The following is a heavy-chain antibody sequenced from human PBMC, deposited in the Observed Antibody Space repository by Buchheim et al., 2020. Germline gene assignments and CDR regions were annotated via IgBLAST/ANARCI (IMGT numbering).Heavy chain of an antibody. J-gene: IGHJ5*02. V-gene: IGHV4-31*03. CDR2: IYYSGST. Sequence: QVQLQESGPGLVKPSQTLSLTCTVSGGSISSGGYYWSWIRQHPGRGLEWIGYIYYSGSTYYNPSLKSRVTISVDTSKNQFSLKLSSVTAADTAVYYCARGGGDYDFWSVGANWFDPWGQGTL. CDR1: GGSISSGGYY. CDR3: ARGGGDYDFWSVGANWFDP. D-gene: IGHD3-3*01.